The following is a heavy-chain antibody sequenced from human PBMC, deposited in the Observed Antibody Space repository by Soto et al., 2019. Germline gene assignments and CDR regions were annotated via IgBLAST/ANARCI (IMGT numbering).Heavy chain of an antibody. D-gene: IGHD2-2*01. J-gene: IGHJ4*02. Sequence: SGGSLRLSCAASGFTLSDYAMTWVRQAPGKGLEWVAVISYDGSSKYYADSVKGRFTISRDNSKNTLYLQVNSLRAEDTAVYYCARGVATLPSTSCPDYWGEGTLVTVSS. V-gene: IGHV3-30-3*01. CDR2: ISYDGSSK. CDR3: ARGVATLPSTSCPDY. CDR1: GFTLSDYA.